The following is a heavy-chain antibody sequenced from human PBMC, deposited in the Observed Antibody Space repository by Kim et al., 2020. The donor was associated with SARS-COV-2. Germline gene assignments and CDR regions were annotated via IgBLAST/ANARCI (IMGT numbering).Heavy chain of an antibody. CDR1: GFTFSSYW. J-gene: IGHJ6*02. CDR3: ARDLTLSYGYTRLSYYYYYGMDV. CDR2: INSDGSST. D-gene: IGHD5-18*01. Sequence: GGSLRLSCAASGFTFSSYWMHWVRQAPGKGLVWVSRINSDGSSTSYADSVKGRFTISRDNAKNTLYLQMNSLRAEDTAVYYCARDLTLSYGYTRLSYYYYYGMDVWGQGTTVTVSS. V-gene: IGHV3-74*01.